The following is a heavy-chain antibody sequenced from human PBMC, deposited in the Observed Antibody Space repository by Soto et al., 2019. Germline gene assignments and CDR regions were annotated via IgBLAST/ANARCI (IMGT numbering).Heavy chain of an antibody. CDR1: GFTFSDYA. CDR3: AKGGRQWLVTSDFNY. CDR2: VYHDGRNT. V-gene: IGHV3-30*18. J-gene: IGHJ4*02. D-gene: IGHD6-19*01. Sequence: VQLVESGGGVVQPGRSLRLSCAASGFTFSDYAMHWVRQAPGKGLEWVAVVYHDGRNTHYADSVKGRFTISRDSSKTTVSLEMTSLRAEDTAVYYCAKGGRQWLVTSDFNYWGQGALVTVSS.